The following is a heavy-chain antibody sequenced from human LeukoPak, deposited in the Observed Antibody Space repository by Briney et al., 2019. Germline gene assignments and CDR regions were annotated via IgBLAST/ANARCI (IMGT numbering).Heavy chain of an antibody. V-gene: IGHV3-20*04. CDR3: ARLYYYDSSGLGDY. J-gene: IGHJ4*02. CDR2: INWNGGSS. Sequence: GGSLRLSCAASGFTFDDYGMSWVRQAPGKGLEWVSGINWNGGSSGYADSVKGRFTISRDNAKNSLYLQMNSLRAEVTALYYCARLYYYDSSGLGDYWGQGTLVTVSS. CDR1: GFTFDDYG. D-gene: IGHD3-22*01.